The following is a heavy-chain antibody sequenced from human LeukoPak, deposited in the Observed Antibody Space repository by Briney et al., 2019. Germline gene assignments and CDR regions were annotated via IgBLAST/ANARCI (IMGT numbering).Heavy chain of an antibody. D-gene: IGHD5-24*01. V-gene: IGHV1-69*06. Sequence: SVKVSCKASGGTFSSYAISWVRQAPGQGLEWMGRIIPIFGTANYPQKFQGRVTITADNSTSTAYMELSSLRSEDTAVYYCARDKLRRDGYKKNYYYYMDVWGKGTTVTVSS. CDR1: GGTFSSYA. J-gene: IGHJ6*03. CDR2: IIPIFGTA. CDR3: ARDKLRRDGYKKNYYYYMDV.